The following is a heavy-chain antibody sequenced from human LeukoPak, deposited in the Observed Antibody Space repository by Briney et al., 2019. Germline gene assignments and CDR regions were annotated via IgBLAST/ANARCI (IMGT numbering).Heavy chain of an antibody. CDR2: IYYSGST. CDR1: GGSISSSSYY. D-gene: IGHD6-13*01. CDR3: AMSYSSSWYTFDY. J-gene: IGHJ4*02. Sequence: SETLSLTCTVSGGSISSSSYYWGWIRQPPGKGLEWIGYIYYSGSTNYNPSLKSRVTISVDTSKNQFSLKLSSVTAADTAVYYCAMSYSSSWYTFDYWGQGTLVTVSS. V-gene: IGHV4-61*05.